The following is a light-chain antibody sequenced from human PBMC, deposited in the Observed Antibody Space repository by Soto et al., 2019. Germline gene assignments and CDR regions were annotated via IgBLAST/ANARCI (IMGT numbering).Light chain of an antibody. Sequence: SVLTQPASVSGPPGQSITIPCTGTISDVGGYNYVSWYQQHPGKAPKLMIYEVSNRPSGVSNRFSGSKSGNTASLTISGLQAEDEADYYCSSYTSSSTPYVFGTGTRSPS. CDR3: SSYTSSSTPYV. V-gene: IGLV2-14*01. CDR2: EVS. J-gene: IGLJ1*01. CDR1: ISDVGGYNY.